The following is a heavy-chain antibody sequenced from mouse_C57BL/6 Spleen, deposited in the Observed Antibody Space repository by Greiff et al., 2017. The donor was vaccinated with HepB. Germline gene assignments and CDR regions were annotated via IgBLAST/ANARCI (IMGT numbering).Heavy chain of an antibody. CDR1: GYTFTSYW. J-gene: IGHJ1*03. Sequence: QVQLQQSGAELVKPGASVKLSCKASGYTFTSYWMHWVKQRPGQGLEWIGMIHPNSGSTNYNEKFKSKATLTVDKSSSTAYMQLSSLTSEDSAVYYCARMITTRYFDVWGTGTTVTVSS. V-gene: IGHV1-64*01. CDR3: ARMITTRYFDV. D-gene: IGHD2-4*01. CDR2: IHPNSGST.